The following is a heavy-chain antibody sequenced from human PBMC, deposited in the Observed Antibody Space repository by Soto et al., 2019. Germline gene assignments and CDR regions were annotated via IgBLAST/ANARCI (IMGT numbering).Heavy chain of an antibody. CDR3: ARVSAAGTRWFDS. J-gene: IGHJ5*01. V-gene: IGHV4-31*03. D-gene: IGHD6-13*01. CDR1: GASISSGGFY. CDR2: IVYRGRT. Sequence: QVQLQESGPGLVQPSQTLSLTCTVSGASISSGGFYWSRIRQFPGKGLEWIGYIVYRGRTFYNPSLKSRATISRDTSKSQFSLNVNSVTAADTAVFYCARVSAAGTRWFDSWGQGTLVTVSS.